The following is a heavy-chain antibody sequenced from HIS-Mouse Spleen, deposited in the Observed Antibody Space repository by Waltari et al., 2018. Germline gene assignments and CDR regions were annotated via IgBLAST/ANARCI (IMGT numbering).Heavy chain of an antibody. D-gene: IGHD6-13*01. CDR2: YYYSGRT. CDR1: GGSISSSSYY. Sequence: QLQLQESGPGLVKPSETLSLTCTVSGGSISSSSYYWGWIRQPPGKGLEWIGSYYYSGRTYYNPSLRSLVTISVDTSKNQCSLKLSAVTAADTAVYYCAREIPYSSSWYDWYFDLWGRGTLVTVSS. V-gene: IGHV4-39*07. J-gene: IGHJ2*01. CDR3: AREIPYSSSWYDWYFDL.